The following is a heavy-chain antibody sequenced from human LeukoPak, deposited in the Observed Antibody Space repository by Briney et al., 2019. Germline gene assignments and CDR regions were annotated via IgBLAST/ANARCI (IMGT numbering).Heavy chain of an antibody. Sequence: SETLSLTCTVSGYSISSGYYWGWIRQPPGQGLEWIGSIYHSGSTYYNPSLKSRVTISVDTSKNQFSLKLTSVTAADTAVYYCARIYYSSSCDYWYFDLWGRGTLVTVSS. J-gene: IGHJ2*01. CDR3: ARIYYSSSCDYWYFDL. D-gene: IGHD6-13*01. V-gene: IGHV4-38-2*02. CDR2: IYHSGST. CDR1: GYSISSGYY.